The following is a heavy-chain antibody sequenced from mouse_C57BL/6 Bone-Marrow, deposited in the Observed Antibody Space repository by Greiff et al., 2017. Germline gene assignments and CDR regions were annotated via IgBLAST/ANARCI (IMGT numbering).Heavy chain of an antibody. D-gene: IGHD1-1*01. Sequence: QVQLQQPGAELVMPGASVKLSCKASGYTFTSYWMHWVKQRPGQGLEWIGEIDPSDSYTNYNQKFKGKSTLTVDKSSSTAYMQLSILTSDDSAVYYCARSLWYGSWYYCDYWGQGTTLTVSS. J-gene: IGHJ2*01. CDR3: ARSLWYGSWYYCDY. CDR1: GYTFTSYW. CDR2: IDPSDSYT. V-gene: IGHV1-69*01.